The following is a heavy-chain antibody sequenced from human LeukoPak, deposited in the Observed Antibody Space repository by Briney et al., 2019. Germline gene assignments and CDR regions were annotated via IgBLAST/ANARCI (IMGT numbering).Heavy chain of an antibody. CDR1: GGSIRSSSYY. J-gene: IGHJ6*03. V-gene: IGHV4-39*07. D-gene: IGHD4-17*01. CDR3: ARASFGDYVYYYYYMDV. Sequence: SETLSLTCTVSGGSIRSSSYYWGWIRQPPGKGLEWIGSIYYSGSTYYNQSLKSRVTISVDTYKNQLSLKLSSVTAADTAVYYCARASFGDYVYYYYYMDVWGKGTTVTVSS. CDR2: IYYSGST.